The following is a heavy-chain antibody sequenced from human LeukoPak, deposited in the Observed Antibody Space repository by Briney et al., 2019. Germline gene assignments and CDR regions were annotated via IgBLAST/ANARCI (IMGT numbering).Heavy chain of an antibody. CDR1: GFTFSSYA. J-gene: IGHJ4*02. CDR3: AKGDFYESSGSFDY. V-gene: IGHV3-23*01. CDR2: ISGSGGST. Sequence: GGSLRLSCAASGFTFSSYAMSWVRQAPGKGLEWVSVISGSGGSTYSADSVKGRFTISRDNSKNTLYLQMNSLRAEDTAVYYCAKGDFYESSGSFDYWGQGTLVTVS. D-gene: IGHD3-22*01.